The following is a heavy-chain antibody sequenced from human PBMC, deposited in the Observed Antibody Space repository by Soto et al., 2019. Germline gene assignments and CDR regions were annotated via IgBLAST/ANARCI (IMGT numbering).Heavy chain of an antibody. Sequence: SETLSLTCTVSGGSISSYYWSWIRQPPGKGLEWIGYIYYSGSTNYNPSLKSRVTISVDTSKNQFSLKLSSVTAADTAVYYCARRTLGYSSGWSYLDYWGQGTLVTVSS. CDR1: GGSISSYY. CDR3: ARRTLGYSSGWSYLDY. CDR2: IYYSGST. V-gene: IGHV4-59*08. D-gene: IGHD6-19*01. J-gene: IGHJ4*02.